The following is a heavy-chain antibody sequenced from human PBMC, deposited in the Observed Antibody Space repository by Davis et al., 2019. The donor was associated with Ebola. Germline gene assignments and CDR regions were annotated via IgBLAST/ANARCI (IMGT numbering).Heavy chain of an antibody. CDR3: AKDRGVAARPWIGEFDY. CDR2: ISWNSGSL. V-gene: IGHV3-9*01. CDR1: GFTFDDYA. J-gene: IGHJ4*02. D-gene: IGHD6-6*01. Sequence: GKSLKISCAASGFTFDDYAMHWVRQAPGKGLEWVSGISWNSGSLGYADSVKGRFTISRDNAKNSLYLQMNSLRAEDTAVYYCAKDRGVAARPWIGEFDYWGQGTLVTVSS.